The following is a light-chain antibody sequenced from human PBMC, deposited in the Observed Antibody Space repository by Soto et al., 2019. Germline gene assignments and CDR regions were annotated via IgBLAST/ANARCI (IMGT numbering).Light chain of an antibody. CDR2: EVS. CDR1: SSDVGGYNY. Sequence: QSVLTQPASVSGSPGQSITISCTGTSSDVGGYNYVSWYQQHPGKVPKLMIYEVSNRPSGVSNRFSGSKSGNTASLTISGIQAEDEADYYCSSFTSSTSGVVFGGGTKLTVL. CDR3: SSFTSSTSGVV. V-gene: IGLV2-14*01. J-gene: IGLJ3*02.